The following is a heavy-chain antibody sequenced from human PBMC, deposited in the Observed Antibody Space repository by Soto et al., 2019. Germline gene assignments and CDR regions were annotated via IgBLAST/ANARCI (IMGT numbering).Heavy chain of an antibody. Sequence: GGSLRLSCAASGFTFSSYAMSWVRQAPGKGLEWVSAISGSGGSTYYADSVKGRFTISRDNSKNTLYLQMNSLRAEDTAVYYCAKDWASYYDSSGYYGFPYDYWGQGTLVTVSS. CDR1: GFTFSSYA. CDR2: ISGSGGST. J-gene: IGHJ4*02. V-gene: IGHV3-23*01. D-gene: IGHD3-22*01. CDR3: AKDWASYYDSSGYYGFPYDY.